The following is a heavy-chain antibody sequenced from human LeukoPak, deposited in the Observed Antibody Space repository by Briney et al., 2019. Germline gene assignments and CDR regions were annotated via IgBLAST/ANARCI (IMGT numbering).Heavy chain of an antibody. CDR1: GFTFSNYA. CDR2: IGTAGDT. J-gene: IGHJ3*02. D-gene: IGHD3-9*01. CDR3: ARGPYRNYDILTCYHDAFDI. V-gene: IGHV3-13*01. Sequence: GGSLRLSCAASGFTFSNYAMHWVRQAKGKGLEWVSAIGTAGDTYYPGSVTGRFTISRENANNSLYLQMKSLRAWDTAVYYCARGPYRNYDILTCYHDAFDIWGQGTTVTVSS.